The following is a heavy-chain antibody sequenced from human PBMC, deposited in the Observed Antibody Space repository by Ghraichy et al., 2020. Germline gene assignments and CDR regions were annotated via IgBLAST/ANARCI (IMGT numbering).Heavy chain of an antibody. D-gene: IGHD6-13*01. Sequence: SVKVSCKASGGTFSSYAISWVRQAPGQGLEWMGGIIPIFGTANYAQKFQGRVTITADESTSTAYMELSSLRSEDTAVYYCAREAAAGTSVEFDYWGQGTLVTVSS. V-gene: IGHV1-69*13. CDR1: GGTFSSYA. J-gene: IGHJ4*02. CDR2: IIPIFGTA. CDR3: AREAAAGTSVEFDY.